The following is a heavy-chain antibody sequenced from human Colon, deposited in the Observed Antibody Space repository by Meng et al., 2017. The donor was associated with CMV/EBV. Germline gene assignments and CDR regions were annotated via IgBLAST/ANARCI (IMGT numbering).Heavy chain of an antibody. CDR3: ATDHLWGMPN. CDR1: GFTFSHYS. D-gene: IGHD3-3*02. J-gene: IGHJ4*02. V-gene: IGHV3-30*02. Sequence: QVQLVAFGGGFVQPGGSLRLSCVTSGFTFSHYSMQWVRQSPGKGLEWVAHIRFDGSQQFYVQSVKGRFTVSRHDPKNTLYLQMNDLRPEDTGVYYCATDHLWGMPNWGRGTLVTVSS. CDR2: IRFDGSQQ.